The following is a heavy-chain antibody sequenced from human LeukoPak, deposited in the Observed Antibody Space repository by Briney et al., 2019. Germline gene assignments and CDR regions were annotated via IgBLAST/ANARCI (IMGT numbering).Heavy chain of an antibody. CDR3: AAPSGSSSLGGGFDY. CDR1: GFNVSSNY. V-gene: IGHV3-66*01. D-gene: IGHD6-13*01. CDR2: IYSDGRT. Sequence: GGSLRLSCVASGFNVSSNYMSWVRQAPGKGREWVSVIYSDGRTNYADSVKGRFTISRDNSKDTLYLQMNGLRAEDTTLYYCAAPSGSSSLGGGFDYWGQGTLVTVSS. J-gene: IGHJ4*02.